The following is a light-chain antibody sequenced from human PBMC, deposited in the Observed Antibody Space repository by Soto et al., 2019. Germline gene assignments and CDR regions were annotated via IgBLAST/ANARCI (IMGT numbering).Light chain of an antibody. J-gene: IGLJ1*01. Sequence: QSALTQPASVSGSPGQSITISCTGTSSDVGTYNLVSWYQQHPGKAPKLLISEDNKQPSGVSTRFSGSKSGNTASLSISGLQAEDEADYFCCSYATINTFVFGTGTKVTVL. CDR2: EDN. CDR1: SSDVGTYNL. CDR3: CSYATINTFV. V-gene: IGLV2-23*02.